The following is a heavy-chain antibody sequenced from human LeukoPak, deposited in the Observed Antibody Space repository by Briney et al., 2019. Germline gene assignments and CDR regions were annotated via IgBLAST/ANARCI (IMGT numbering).Heavy chain of an antibody. V-gene: IGHV3-48*03. CDR1: GFTFSSYE. CDR3: ARDFGDNTAHFDY. Sequence: QAGGSLRLSCVASGFTFSSYEMNWVRQAPGKGLEWVSYISSSGTTVFYADSVRGRFTISRDNAKNSLYLQMNSLRAEDTAVYYCARDFGDNTAHFDYWGQGTLVTVSS. J-gene: IGHJ4*02. D-gene: IGHD4-17*01. CDR2: ISSSGTTV.